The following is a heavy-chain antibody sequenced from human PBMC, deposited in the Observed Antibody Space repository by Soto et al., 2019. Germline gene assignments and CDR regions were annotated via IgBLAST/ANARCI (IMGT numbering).Heavy chain of an antibody. Sequence: PSETLSLTCTVSGGSISSYYWSWIRQPPGKGLEWIGYIYNSGSTKYNPSLKSRVTISVDTSKNQFSLKVSSVTAADTAVYYCARSNSGYEPFDNWGQGTLVTVSS. CDR2: IYNSGST. J-gene: IGHJ4*02. V-gene: IGHV4-59*08. D-gene: IGHD5-12*01. CDR1: GGSISSYY. CDR3: ARSNSGYEPFDN.